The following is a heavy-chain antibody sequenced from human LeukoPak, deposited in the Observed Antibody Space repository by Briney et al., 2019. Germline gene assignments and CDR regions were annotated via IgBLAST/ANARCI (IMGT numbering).Heavy chain of an antibody. V-gene: IGHV3-23*01. Sequence: PGGSLRLSCAASGFTFSSYAMNWVRQAPGKGLEWVSAISGSGGSTYYADSVKGRFTISRDNSKNTLYLQMNSLRAEDTAVYYCAKGIAYYYDSSGHHWGQGTLVTVSS. J-gene: IGHJ4*02. D-gene: IGHD3-22*01. CDR2: ISGSGGST. CDR3: AKGIAYYYDSSGHH. CDR1: GFTFSSYA.